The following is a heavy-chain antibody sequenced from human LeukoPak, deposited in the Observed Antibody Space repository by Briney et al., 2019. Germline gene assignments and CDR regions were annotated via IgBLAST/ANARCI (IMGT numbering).Heavy chain of an antibody. Sequence: ASVKVSCKASGYTFTSYDINWVRQATGQGLEWMGWMNPNSGNTGYAQKFQGRVTMTRNTSISTAYMELSGLRSEDTAVYYCARGDRSITIFGVVITLYYFDYWGQGTLVTVSS. CDR3: ARGDRSITIFGVVITLYYFDY. CDR1: GYTFTSYD. CDR2: MNPNSGNT. V-gene: IGHV1-8*01. J-gene: IGHJ4*02. D-gene: IGHD3-3*01.